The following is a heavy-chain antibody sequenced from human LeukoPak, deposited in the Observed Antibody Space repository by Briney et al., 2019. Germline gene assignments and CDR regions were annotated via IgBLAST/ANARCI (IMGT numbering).Heavy chain of an antibody. CDR2: IYYGGGI. Sequence: SETLSLTCTVSGGSISSCYWSWIRQPPGKGLEWVGTIYYGGGIYGDPSLKGRITISLDTSKNQFSLKLNSVTAADTAVYYCARAGWELLSASFDPWGQGTLVIVSS. J-gene: IGHJ5*02. CDR1: GGSISSCY. CDR3: ARAGWELLSASFDP. D-gene: IGHD1-26*01. V-gene: IGHV4-39*07.